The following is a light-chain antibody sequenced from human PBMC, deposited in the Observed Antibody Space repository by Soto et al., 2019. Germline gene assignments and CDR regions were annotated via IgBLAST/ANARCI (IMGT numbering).Light chain of an antibody. V-gene: IGLV1-44*01. J-gene: IGLJ2*01. CDR2: SNN. CDR3: AAWDDSLNGVV. CDR1: SSNIGSKT. Sequence: QSVLTQPPSASGTPGRRVTISCSGSSSNIGSKTVNWYQQLPGTAPKLLIYSNNQRPSGVPDRFSGSKSGTSASLAISGLQSEDEADYYCAAWDDSLNGVVCGGGTKLTVL.